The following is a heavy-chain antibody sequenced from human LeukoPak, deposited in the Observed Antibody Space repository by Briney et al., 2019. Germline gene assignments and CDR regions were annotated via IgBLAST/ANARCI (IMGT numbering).Heavy chain of an antibody. CDR1: GFTLSMYA. J-gene: IGHJ4*02. Sequence: PGGSLRLSCAVSGFTLSMYAMSWVRQAPGKGLEWVSAISGSGRNTYYADSVKGRFTISRDNSKSALFLQMNSLRGEDTAVYYCAKGGPTGDLQSPGRDFWGPGTQVTVSS. CDR3: AKGGPTGDLQSPGRDF. CDR2: ISGSGRNT. V-gene: IGHV3-23*01. D-gene: IGHD1-1*01.